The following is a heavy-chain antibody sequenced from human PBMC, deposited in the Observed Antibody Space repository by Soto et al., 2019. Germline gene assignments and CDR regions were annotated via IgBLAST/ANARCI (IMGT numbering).Heavy chain of an antibody. V-gene: IGHV3-30-3*01. CDR3: AREVREYGDYGMDV. D-gene: IGHD4-17*01. Sequence: QVQLVESGGGVVQPGRSLRLSCAASGFTFSSYAMHWVRQAPGKGLEWVAVISYDGSNKYYADSVKGRFTISRDNSKNTLYRQMNSLRAEDTAVYYCAREVREYGDYGMDVWGQGTTVTVSS. CDR1: GFTFSSYA. J-gene: IGHJ6*02. CDR2: ISYDGSNK.